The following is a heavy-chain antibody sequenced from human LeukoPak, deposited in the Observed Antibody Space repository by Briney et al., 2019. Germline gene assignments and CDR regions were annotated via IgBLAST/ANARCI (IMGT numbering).Heavy chain of an antibody. CDR2: ISSSGSTI. V-gene: IGHV3-48*03. Sequence: GGSLRLSCAASGFTFSSYEMNWVRQAPGKGLEWVSYISSSGSTIYYADSVKGRFTISRDNAKNSLYLQMNSLRAEDTAVYYRARESGSYYVFDYWGQGTLVTVSS. J-gene: IGHJ4*02. CDR1: GFTFSSYE. D-gene: IGHD1-26*01. CDR3: ARESGSYYVFDY.